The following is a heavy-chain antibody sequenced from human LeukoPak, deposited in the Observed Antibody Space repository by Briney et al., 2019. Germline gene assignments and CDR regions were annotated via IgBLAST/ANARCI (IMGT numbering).Heavy chain of an antibody. Sequence: GGALRLSCAASGITFRRYGMHWVRQAPGKGLEWVAVISYDGRHRYYADSVKGRFSISRDNSKNTLYLQMNSLRADDTAVYYCAKGARGDTVTSIVGLNWFDPWGQGTLVTVSS. CDR2: ISYDGRHR. CDR1: GITFRRYG. CDR3: AKGARGDTVTSIVGLNWFDP. J-gene: IGHJ5*02. V-gene: IGHV3-30*18. D-gene: IGHD4-17*01.